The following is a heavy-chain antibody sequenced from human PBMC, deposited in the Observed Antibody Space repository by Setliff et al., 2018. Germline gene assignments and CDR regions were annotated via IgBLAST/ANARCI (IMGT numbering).Heavy chain of an antibody. CDR3: ARDPGVHSGTWCLDS. D-gene: IGHD2-8*01. Sequence: LSLTCNVSGVSFSSTTFYWAWIRQSPGKGLEWIASVSFSGSAYYNPSLQSRGAISLDTSRNQFSLELSSVTAADTAVYYCARDPGVHSGTWCLDSWGQGTQVTVSS. J-gene: IGHJ4*02. CDR2: VSFSGSA. CDR1: GVSFSSTTFY. V-gene: IGHV4-39*07.